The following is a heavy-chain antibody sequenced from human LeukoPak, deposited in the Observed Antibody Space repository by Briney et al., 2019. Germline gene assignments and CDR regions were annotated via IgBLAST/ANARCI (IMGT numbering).Heavy chain of an antibody. V-gene: IGHV4-59*01. CDR3: AGDVPRGTGYMDV. D-gene: IGHD3-10*01. CDR2: IYYSGST. J-gene: IGHJ6*03. CDR1: GGSIKNYY. Sequence: PSETLSLTCTVSGGSIKNYYWTWIRQPPGKRLEWIGYIYYSGSTSSNPSLKSRVTISVDTSKNQFSLRLKYVTAADTAVYYCAGDVPRGTGYMDVWGKGTTVTVSS.